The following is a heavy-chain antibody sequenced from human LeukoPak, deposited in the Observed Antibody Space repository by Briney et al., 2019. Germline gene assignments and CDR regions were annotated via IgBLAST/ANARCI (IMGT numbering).Heavy chain of an antibody. Sequence: SVKVSCKASGGTFSSYAISWVRQAPGQGLEWMGWINPNSGGTNYAQKFQGRVTITADKSTSTAYMELSSLRSEDTAVYYCASPADDYYDSSGYYWVYWGQGTQVTVSS. D-gene: IGHD3-22*01. CDR1: GGTFSSYA. J-gene: IGHJ4*02. CDR3: ASPADDYYDSSGYYWVY. CDR2: INPNSGGT. V-gene: IGHV1-69*10.